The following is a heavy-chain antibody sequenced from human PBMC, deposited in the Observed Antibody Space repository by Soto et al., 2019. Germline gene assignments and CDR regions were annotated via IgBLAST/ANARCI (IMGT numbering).Heavy chain of an antibody. V-gene: IGHV3-9*01. CDR1: GFTFDDYA. CDR3: AKGPRINWNPRKYFDF. Sequence: GGSLRLSCVASGFTFDDYAMHWVRQAPGKGLEWVSSISWNSRSIGYADSVKGRFTISRDNAKNSLSLQMNSLRGEDTALYYCAKGPRINWNPRKYFDFWGQGTLVTVSS. J-gene: IGHJ4*02. D-gene: IGHD1-1*01. CDR2: ISWNSRSI.